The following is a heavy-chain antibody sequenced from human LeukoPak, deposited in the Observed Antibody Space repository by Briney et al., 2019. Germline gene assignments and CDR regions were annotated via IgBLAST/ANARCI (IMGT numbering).Heavy chain of an antibody. CDR1: GFTVSSNY. Sequence: GGSLRLSCAASGFTVSSNYMSWVRQAPGKGLEWVSAISGSGGSTYYADSVKGRFTISRDNSKNTLYLQMNSLRAEDTAVYYCAKDLRDYYDSSGYYPNWFDPWGQGTLVTVSS. V-gene: IGHV3-23*01. D-gene: IGHD3-22*01. J-gene: IGHJ5*02. CDR3: AKDLRDYYDSSGYYPNWFDP. CDR2: ISGSGGST.